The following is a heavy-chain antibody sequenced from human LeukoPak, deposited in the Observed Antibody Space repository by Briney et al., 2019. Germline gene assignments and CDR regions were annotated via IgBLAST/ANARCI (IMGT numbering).Heavy chain of an antibody. J-gene: IGHJ4*02. CDR1: GFTFSSYD. D-gene: IGHD4-17*01. CDR2: ISGSGGST. Sequence: GGSLRLSCAASGFTFSSYDMSWVRQAPGEGLEWVSAISGSGGSTYYADSVKGRFTISRDNSKNTLYLQMNSLRAEDTAVYYCAGGGYGDYYYFDYWGQGTLVTVSS. CDR3: AGGGYGDYYYFDY. V-gene: IGHV3-23*01.